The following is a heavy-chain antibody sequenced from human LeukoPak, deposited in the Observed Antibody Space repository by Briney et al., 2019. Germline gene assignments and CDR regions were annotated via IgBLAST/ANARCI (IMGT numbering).Heavy chain of an antibody. CDR2: IRYDGSNK. CDR1: GFTFSNYA. D-gene: IGHD6-6*01. Sequence: PGGSLRLSCAASGFTFSNYAMHSGRQAPGKGLEWVTFIRYDGSNKYYAESVKGRFNISRDNSNKTLYLQISSRRAEDTAVFYCAKAIHSSSSGVVDYWGQGTLVTVSS. V-gene: IGHV3-30*02. CDR3: AKAIHSSSSGVVDY. J-gene: IGHJ4*02.